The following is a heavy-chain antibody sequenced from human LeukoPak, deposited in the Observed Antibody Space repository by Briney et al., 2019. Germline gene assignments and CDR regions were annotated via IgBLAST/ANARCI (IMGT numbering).Heavy chain of an antibody. J-gene: IGHJ4*02. CDR1: GYTFTGYY. V-gene: IGHV1-2*02. D-gene: IGHD4/OR15-4a*01. CDR2: INPNSGGT. CDR3: AKGSYDYRPEWTRYYFDY. Sequence: ASVKVSCKASGYTFTGYYMHWVRQAPGQGLEWMGWINPNSGGTNYAQKFQGRVTMTRDTSISTAYMELSRLRSDDTAVYYCAKGSYDYRPEWTRYYFDYWGQGTLVTVSS.